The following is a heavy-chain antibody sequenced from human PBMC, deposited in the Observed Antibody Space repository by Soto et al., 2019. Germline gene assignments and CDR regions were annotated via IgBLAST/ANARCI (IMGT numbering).Heavy chain of an antibody. CDR2: ISYDGSNK. V-gene: IGHV3-30-3*01. CDR3: ARVSRARRLLGQGYYYYGMDV. J-gene: IGHJ6*02. CDR1: GFTFSSYA. D-gene: IGHD4-17*01. Sequence: TGGSLRLSCAASGFTFSSYAMHWVRQAPGKGLEWVAVISYDGSNKYYADSVKGRFTISRDNSKNTLYLQMNSLRAEDTAVYYCARVSRARRLLGQGYYYYGMDVWGQGTTVTVSS.